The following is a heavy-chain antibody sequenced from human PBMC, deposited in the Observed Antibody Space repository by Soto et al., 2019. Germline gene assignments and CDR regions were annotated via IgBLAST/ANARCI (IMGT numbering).Heavy chain of an antibody. CDR3: AREVLSGYYPAGWFDP. V-gene: IGHV4-34*01. D-gene: IGHD3-3*01. CDR1: GGSFSGYY. Sequence: PSETLSLTCAVYGGSFSGYYWSWIRQPPGKGLEWIGEINHSGSTNYNPSLKSRVTISVDTSKNQFSLKLSSVTAADTAVYYCAREVLSGYYPAGWFDPWGQGTPLTVSS. CDR2: INHSGST. J-gene: IGHJ5*02.